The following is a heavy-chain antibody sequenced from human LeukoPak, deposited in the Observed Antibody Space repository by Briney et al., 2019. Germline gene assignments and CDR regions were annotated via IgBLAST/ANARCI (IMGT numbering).Heavy chain of an antibody. CDR3: ARGRHAAPEGFGAFDI. J-gene: IGHJ3*02. CDR1: GGSISSGGYY. V-gene: IGHV4-30-2*01. D-gene: IGHD3-16*01. CDR2: IYHSGST. Sequence: SETLSLTCTVSGGSISSGGYYWSWIRQPPGKGLEWIGYIYHSGSTYYNPSLKSRVTISVDRSKNQFSLKLSSVTAADTAVYYCARGRHAAPEGFGAFDIWGQGTMVTVSS.